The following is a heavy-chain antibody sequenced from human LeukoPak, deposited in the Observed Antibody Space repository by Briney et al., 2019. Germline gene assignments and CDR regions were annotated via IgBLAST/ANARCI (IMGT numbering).Heavy chain of an antibody. CDR1: GGTFSSYA. J-gene: IGHJ5*02. Sequence: SVKVSCKASGGTFSSYAISWVRQAPGQGLEWLGGIIPIFGTANYAQKIQGRVTITADESTSTAYMELSSLRSEDTAVYYCATATSGSYNWFDPWGQGTLVTVSS. CDR2: IIPIFGTA. CDR3: ATATSGSYNWFDP. D-gene: IGHD1-26*01. V-gene: IGHV1-69*13.